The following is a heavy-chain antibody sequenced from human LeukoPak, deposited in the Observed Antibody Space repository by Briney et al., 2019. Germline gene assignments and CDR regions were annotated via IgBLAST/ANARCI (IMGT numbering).Heavy chain of an antibody. CDR3: AELGITMIGGV. CDR1: GFTFSSYE. D-gene: IGHD3-10*02. V-gene: IGHV3-48*03. Sequence: GGSLRLSCAASGFTFSSYEMNWVRQAPGKGLEWVSYISSSGSTIYYADSVKGRFTISRDSVKNSLYLQMNSLRAEDTAVYYCAELGITMIGGVWGKGTTVTISS. CDR2: ISSSGSTI. J-gene: IGHJ6*04.